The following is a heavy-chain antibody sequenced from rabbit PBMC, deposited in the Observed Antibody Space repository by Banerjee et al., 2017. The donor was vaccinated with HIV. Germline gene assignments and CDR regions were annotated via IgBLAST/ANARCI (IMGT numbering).Heavy chain of an antibody. J-gene: IGHJ4*01. V-gene: IGHV1S47*01. CDR2: FDPVFGST. Sequence: QEQLVESGGGLVQPEGSLTLTCTASGFSFSNKAVMCWVRQAPGKGLEWIGYFDPVFGSTYYASWVDGRFTISSHNAQNTLYLQLNSLTAADTATYFCARGGYLWGPGTLVTVS. CDR1: GFSFSNKA. D-gene: IGHD3-1*01. CDR3: ARGGYL.